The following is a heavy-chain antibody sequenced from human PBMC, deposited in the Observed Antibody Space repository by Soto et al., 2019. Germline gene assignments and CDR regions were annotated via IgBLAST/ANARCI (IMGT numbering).Heavy chain of an antibody. V-gene: IGHV3-9*01. CDR2: ISWNSGSI. D-gene: IGHD1-26*01. CDR1: GFTFDDYA. CDR3: AKDTKGAADY. J-gene: IGHJ4*02. Sequence: EVQLVESGGGLVQPGRSLRLSCAASGFTFDDYAMHWVRQAPGKGLEWVSGISWNSGSIGYADSVKGRFTISRDNAKNSRYLQMNSLRAEDTALYYCAKDTKGAADYWGQGTLVTVSS.